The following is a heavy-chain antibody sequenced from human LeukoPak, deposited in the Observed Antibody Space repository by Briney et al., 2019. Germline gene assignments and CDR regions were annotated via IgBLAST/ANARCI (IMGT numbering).Heavy chain of an antibody. CDR2: ISRTSAYI. CDR1: GFTFSSYA. J-gene: IGHJ4*02. D-gene: IGHD2-15*01. CDR3: ARDERRYCSDSNCYPGDY. Sequence: GGSLRLSCSASGFTFSSYAMKWVRQAPGKGLEWVSAISRTSAYIYYSDSVKGRFTVSRDNAMSSVFLQMDSLRAEDTAVYYCARDERRYCSDSNCYPGDYWGQGTLVTVSS. V-gene: IGHV3-21*01.